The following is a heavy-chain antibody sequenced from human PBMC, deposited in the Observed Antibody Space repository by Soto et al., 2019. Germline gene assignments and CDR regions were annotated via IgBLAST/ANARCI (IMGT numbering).Heavy chain of an antibody. CDR1: GFTFSSYW. J-gene: IGHJ4*02. V-gene: IGHV3-7*03. CDR2: IKQDGSEK. D-gene: IGHD3-9*01. Sequence: GGSLRLSCAASGFTFSSYWMSWVRQAPGKGLEWVANIKQDGSEKYYVDTVKGRFTISRDNAKNSLYLQMNSLRAEDTAVYYCAKVYLGNLYYDILTGYSYYFDYWGQGTLVTVSS. CDR3: AKVYLGNLYYDILTGYSYYFDY.